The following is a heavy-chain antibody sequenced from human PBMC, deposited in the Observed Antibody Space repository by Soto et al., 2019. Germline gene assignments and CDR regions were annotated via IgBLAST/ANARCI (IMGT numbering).Heavy chain of an antibody. CDR2: IIPITGTA. CDR3: ARSQGSSTSLEIYYYYYYGMDV. D-gene: IGHD2-2*01. CDR1: GGTFGSYA. V-gene: IGHV1-69*01. Sequence: QVQLVQSGAEVKKPGSSVKVSCKASGGTFGSYAISWVRQAPGQGPEWMGGIIPITGTANYAQKFQGRVTITADESKTTASMHLSSLRSEDTAVYYCARSQGSSTSLEIYYYYYYGMDVWGQGTKVTVSS. J-gene: IGHJ6*02.